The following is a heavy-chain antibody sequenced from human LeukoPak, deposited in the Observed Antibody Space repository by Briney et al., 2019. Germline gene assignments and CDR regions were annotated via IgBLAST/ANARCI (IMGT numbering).Heavy chain of an antibody. D-gene: IGHD3-10*01. CDR1: GFSFSVYW. Sequence: GGSLRLSCAASGFSFSVYWMHWVRQAPGKGPVWVSRIKTDGSITDYADSVKGRFTISRDNAKNTLYLQMNSLRAEDTAVYYCARAKPKNMVRGLIMRRESRYYFDYWGQGTLVTVSS. V-gene: IGHV3-74*01. J-gene: IGHJ4*02. CDR2: IKTDGSIT. CDR3: ARAKPKNMVRGLIMRRESRYYFDY.